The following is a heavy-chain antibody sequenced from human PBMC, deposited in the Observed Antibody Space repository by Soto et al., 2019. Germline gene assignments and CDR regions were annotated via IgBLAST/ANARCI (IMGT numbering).Heavy chain of an antibody. J-gene: IGHJ4*02. CDR3: ARDDSGFSGSHYIDYFNY. CDR1: GGSISSGGYY. D-gene: IGHD1-26*01. V-gene: IGHV4-31*03. CDR2: IYYSGST. Sequence: PSETLSLTCTVSGGSISSGGYYWSTIRQHPGNGLEWIGYIYYSGSTYYNPSLKSRVTISVDTSKNQFSLELSSVTAADTAVYYCARDDSGFSGSHYIDYFNYWGQGALVTVSS.